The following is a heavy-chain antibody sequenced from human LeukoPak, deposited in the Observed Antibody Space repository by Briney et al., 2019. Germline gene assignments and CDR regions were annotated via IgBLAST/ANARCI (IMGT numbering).Heavy chain of an antibody. CDR1: GFTFSSYS. J-gene: IGHJ4*02. CDR3: ARDQRGLGATVPFDY. Sequence: GGSLRLSCAASGFTFSSYSMNWVRQAPGKGLEWASSISSSSSYIYYADSVKGRFTISRDNAKNSLYLQMNSLRAEDTAVYYCARDQRGLGATVPFDYWGQGTLVTVSS. CDR2: ISSSSSYI. D-gene: IGHD1-26*01. V-gene: IGHV3-21*01.